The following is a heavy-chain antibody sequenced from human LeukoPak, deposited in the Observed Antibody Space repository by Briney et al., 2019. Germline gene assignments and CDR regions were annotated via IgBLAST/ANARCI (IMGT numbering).Heavy chain of an antibody. V-gene: IGHV1-69*13. CDR3: AREPRYSSIAARSRYFDY. D-gene: IGHD6-6*01. CDR1: GGTFSSYA. Sequence: SVKVSCKASGGTFSSYAISWVRQAPGQGLEWMGGIIPIFGTANYAQKFQGRVTITADESTSTAYMELSSLRSEDTAVYYCAREPRYSSIAARSRYFDYWGQGTMVIVSS. CDR2: IIPIFGTA. J-gene: IGHJ4*03.